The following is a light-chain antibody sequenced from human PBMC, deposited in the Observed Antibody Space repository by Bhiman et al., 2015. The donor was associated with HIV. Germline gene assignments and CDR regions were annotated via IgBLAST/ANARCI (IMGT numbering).Light chain of an antibody. J-gene: IGLJ1*01. CDR3: CSYAGSYV. V-gene: IGLV2-8*01. CDR2: EVD. Sequence: QSALTQPPSASGSPGQSVTISCTGTFTDIGFSNYVSWYQQHPNKAPRGIIFEVDKRPPGVPARFSGSKSGNTASLTIFGLQPEDEADYYCCSYAGSYVFGTGTKVTVL. CDR1: FTDIGFSNY.